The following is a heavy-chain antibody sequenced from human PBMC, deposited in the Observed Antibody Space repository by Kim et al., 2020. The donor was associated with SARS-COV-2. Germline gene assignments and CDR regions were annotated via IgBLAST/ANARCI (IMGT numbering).Heavy chain of an antibody. CDR1: GFSCDDYA. V-gene: IGHV3-9*01. CDR3: ARRFRGVDYGMDV. D-gene: IGHD3-10*01. CDR2: ISWNSGSI. Sequence: GGSLRLSCAASGFSCDDYAMNWVRQGPGKGLEWVSGISWNSGSIGYADSVKGRFTISRDNAKNSLYLQMNSLRAEDTALYYCARRFRGVDYGMDVWGQGT. J-gene: IGHJ6*02.